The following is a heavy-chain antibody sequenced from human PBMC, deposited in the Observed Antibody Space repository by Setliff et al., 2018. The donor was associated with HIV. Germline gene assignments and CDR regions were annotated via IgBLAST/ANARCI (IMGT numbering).Heavy chain of an antibody. D-gene: IGHD3-10*01. V-gene: IGHV4-61*09. CDR1: GGSINRGTYY. Sequence: SETLSLTCSVSGGSINRGTYYWTWIRQSAGKGLEWIGHIYITGDTDYNPSLKSRVTISVDTSKNQFSLKLSSVTAADTAVYYCARDNSYYYGSGSHYWYGMDVWSQGTTVTVSS. J-gene: IGHJ6*01. CDR3: ARDNSYYYGSGSHYWYGMDV. CDR2: IYITGDT.